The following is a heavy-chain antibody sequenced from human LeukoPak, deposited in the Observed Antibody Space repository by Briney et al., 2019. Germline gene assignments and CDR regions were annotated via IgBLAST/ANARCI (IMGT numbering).Heavy chain of an antibody. Sequence: QPGGSLRLSCAASGFTFSSYAMSWVRQAPGKGLEWVSAISGSGGSTYYADSVKGRFTISRDNSKNTLYLQMNSLRAEDTAVYYCASLTPLGYCSGGSCYTWFDPWSQGTLVTVSS. D-gene: IGHD2-15*01. CDR3: ASLTPLGYCSGGSCYTWFDP. V-gene: IGHV3-23*01. CDR2: ISGSGGST. J-gene: IGHJ5*02. CDR1: GFTFSSYA.